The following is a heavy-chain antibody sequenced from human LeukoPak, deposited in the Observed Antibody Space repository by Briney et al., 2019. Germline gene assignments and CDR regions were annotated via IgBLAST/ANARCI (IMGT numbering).Heavy chain of an antibody. D-gene: IGHD2-2*01. V-gene: IGHV4-4*09. CDR1: GSISGYY. Sequence: SETLSLTCTVSGSISGYYWSWIRQPPGKGLEWIGYIYTSGSTNYNPSLGSRVTISVDTSKNQFSLDLSSVTAADTAVYYCARQKCTSASCLTKNAFDIWGQGTMVTVS. J-gene: IGHJ3*02. CDR2: IYTSGST. CDR3: ARQKCTSASCLTKNAFDI.